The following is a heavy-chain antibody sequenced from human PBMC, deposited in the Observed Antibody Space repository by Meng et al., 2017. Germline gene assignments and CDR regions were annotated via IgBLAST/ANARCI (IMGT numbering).Heavy chain of an antibody. CDR1: GYSISSGYY. CDR3: ASNDFWSGRYYYGMDV. J-gene: IGHJ6*02. D-gene: IGHD3-3*01. CDR2: IYHSGST. V-gene: IGHV4-38-2*01. Sequence: ESLKISCAVSGYSISSGYYWGWIRQPPGKGLEWIGSIYHSGSTYYNPSLKSRVTISVDTSKNQFSLKLSSVTAADTAVYYCASNDFWSGRYYYGMDVWGQGTTVTVSS.